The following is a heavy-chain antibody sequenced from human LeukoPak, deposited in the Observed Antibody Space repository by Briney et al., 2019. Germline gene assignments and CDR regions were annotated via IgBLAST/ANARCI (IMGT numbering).Heavy chain of an antibody. V-gene: IGHV4-4*07. J-gene: IGHJ3*02. Sequence: PSETLSLTCTVSGGSISSYYWSCIRQPAGKGLEWIGRIYTSGSTSYNPSLKSRVTMSVDTSKNQFSLKLSSVTAADTAVYYCARGPNRITMMIGDAFDIWGQGTMVTISS. CDR2: IYTSGST. CDR3: ARGPNRITMMIGDAFDI. D-gene: IGHD3-22*01. CDR1: GGSISSYY.